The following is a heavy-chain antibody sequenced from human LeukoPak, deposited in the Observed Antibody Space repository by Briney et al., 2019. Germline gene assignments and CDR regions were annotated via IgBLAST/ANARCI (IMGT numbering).Heavy chain of an antibody. J-gene: IGHJ4*02. CDR3: ARALSPFDY. CDR2: ISYDGSNK. Sequence: GGSLRLSCAASGFTFSSYAMHWVRQAPGKGLEWVAVISYDGSNKCYADSVKGRFTISRDNSKNTLYLQMNSLRAEDTAVYYCARALSPFDYWGQETLVTVSS. V-gene: IGHV3-30-3*01. CDR1: GFTFSSYA.